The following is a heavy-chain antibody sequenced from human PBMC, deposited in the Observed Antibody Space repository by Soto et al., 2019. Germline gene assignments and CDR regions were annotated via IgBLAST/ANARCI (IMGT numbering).Heavy chain of an antibody. CDR3: ARAQGGIAAAGTLRWFDP. D-gene: IGHD6-13*01. CDR2: MSYSRST. CDR1: GGCISSNDFS. Sequence: SETLSLRCVVSGGCISSNDFSGGWIRQPPGKGLEWIGSMSYSRSTYYNPSLKSRVTISVDTSKNQFSLKLSSVTAADTAVYYCARAQGGIAAAGTLRWFDPWGQGTLVTVSS. V-gene: IGHV4-39*07. J-gene: IGHJ5*02.